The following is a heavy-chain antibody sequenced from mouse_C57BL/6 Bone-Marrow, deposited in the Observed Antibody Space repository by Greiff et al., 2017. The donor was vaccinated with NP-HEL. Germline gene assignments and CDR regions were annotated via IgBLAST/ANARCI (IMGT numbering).Heavy chain of an antibody. CDR3: ARDRGIVTGFAY. D-gene: IGHD2-5*01. Sequence: EVKLVESGGGLVKPGGSLQLSCAASGFTFSSYAMSWVRQTPEKRLEWVATISDGGSYTYYPDNVKGRFTISRDNAKNNLYLQMSHLKSEDTAMYYCARDRGIVTGFAYWGQGTLVTVSA. CDR2: ISDGGSYT. V-gene: IGHV5-4*01. J-gene: IGHJ3*01. CDR1: GFTFSSYA.